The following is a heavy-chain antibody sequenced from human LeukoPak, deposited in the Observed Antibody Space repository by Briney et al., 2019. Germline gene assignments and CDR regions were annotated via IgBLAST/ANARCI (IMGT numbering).Heavy chain of an antibody. Sequence: GGSLTLSCSASGFTFRSNWMHWVGHAPGKGLVWVSRINSDGSSTSYADSVKGRFTISRDNAKNTLYLQMYSLRAEDTAVYYCARDFGGFFDYWGQGTLVTVSS. CDR2: INSDGSST. V-gene: IGHV3-74*01. CDR3: ARDFGGFFDY. CDR1: GFTFRSNW. D-gene: IGHD3-10*01. J-gene: IGHJ4*02.